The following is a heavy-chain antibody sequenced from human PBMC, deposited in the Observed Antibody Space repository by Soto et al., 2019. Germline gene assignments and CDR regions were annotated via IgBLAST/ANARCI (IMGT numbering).Heavy chain of an antibody. Sequence: QVQLQESGPGLVKPSETLSLTCIVSGDSISDYYWSWIRQPAGKGLEWIGRFYTSGNSNYNYNPSLKSRVTMSVDTSKNQFSLKMNSVTAADTAVYFCARVSKLVAPKDGKSAYFYAMDVWGPGTTVTVS. V-gene: IGHV4-4*07. D-gene: IGHD6-6*01. CDR2: FYTSGNSNY. J-gene: IGHJ6*02. CDR3: ARVSKLVAPKDGKSAYFYAMDV. CDR1: GDSISDYY.